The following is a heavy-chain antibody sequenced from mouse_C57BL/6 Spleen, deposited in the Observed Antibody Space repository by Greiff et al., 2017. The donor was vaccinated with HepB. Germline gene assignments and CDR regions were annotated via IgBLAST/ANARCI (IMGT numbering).Heavy chain of an antibody. D-gene: IGHD2-4*01. CDR1: GYSITSGYY. CDR3: ARGGYDYGEAWFAY. V-gene: IGHV3-6*01. Sequence: EVQRVESGPGLVKPSQSLSLTCSVSGYSITSGYYWNLIRQFPENKLEWMGYRSYDGSNNYNPTLKNRISITRDTSTNQFFLKLNCVTTEDTAIYFCARGGYDYGEAWFAYWGQGTLVTVSA. CDR2: RSYDGSN. J-gene: IGHJ3*01.